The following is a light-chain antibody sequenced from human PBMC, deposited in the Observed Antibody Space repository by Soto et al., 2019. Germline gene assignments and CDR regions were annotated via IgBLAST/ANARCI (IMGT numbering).Light chain of an antibody. CDR2: DAS. Sequence: AIQLTQSPSSLSASVGVRVTITCRASQGISSALAWYQQKPGKAPNLLIYDASSLESGVPSRFSGSGSGTDFTLTITSLQPEDFATYYCQHFNGYPFTFGQGTRLEIK. CDR1: QGISSA. J-gene: IGKJ5*01. V-gene: IGKV1-13*02. CDR3: QHFNGYPFT.